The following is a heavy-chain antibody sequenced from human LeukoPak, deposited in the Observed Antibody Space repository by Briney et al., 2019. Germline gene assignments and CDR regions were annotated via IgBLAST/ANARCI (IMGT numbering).Heavy chain of an antibody. CDR3: ARGNSGSHWGDHYFYMDV. CDR2: ITHNGGT. D-gene: IGHD1-26*01. V-gene: IGHV4-34*01. J-gene: IGHJ6*03. CDR1: GGSFRGYF. Sequence: PPETLSLTCAVYGGSFRGYFWGWVRQTPGKGLEWLGEITHNGGTNYMPSLSGRVSVFQDVSKNQFSLKLSSVTAADTGVYYCARGNSGSHWGDHYFYMDVWGKGTTVIVSS.